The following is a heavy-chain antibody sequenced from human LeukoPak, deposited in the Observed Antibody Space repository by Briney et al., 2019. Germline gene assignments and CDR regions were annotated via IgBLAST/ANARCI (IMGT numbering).Heavy chain of an antibody. J-gene: IGHJ4*02. CDR3: AREYYDSSGHFDY. D-gene: IGHD3-22*01. CDR2: ISYDGSNK. Sequence: PGGSLRLSCAASGFTFSSYAMHWVRQAPGKGLEWVAVISYDGSNKYYADSVKGRFTISRDNSKYTLYLQMNSLRAEDTAVYYCAREYYDSSGHFDYWGQGTLVTVSS. CDR1: GFTFSSYA. V-gene: IGHV3-30-3*01.